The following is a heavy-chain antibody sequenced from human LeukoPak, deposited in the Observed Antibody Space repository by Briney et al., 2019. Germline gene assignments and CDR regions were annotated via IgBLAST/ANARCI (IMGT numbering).Heavy chain of an antibody. CDR3: AKDAIRGNGIYDAFDI. V-gene: IGHV3-23*01. Sequence: GGSLRLSCAASGFTFDTYAMSWVRQAPGKGLEWVSTIGNTETYYADSVKGRFTISRDNRQNTVYLQMASLRAEDTAVYFCAKDAIRGNGIYDAFDIWGQGTRVTVSS. CDR2: IGNTET. CDR1: GFTFDTYA. D-gene: IGHD3-10*01. J-gene: IGHJ3*02.